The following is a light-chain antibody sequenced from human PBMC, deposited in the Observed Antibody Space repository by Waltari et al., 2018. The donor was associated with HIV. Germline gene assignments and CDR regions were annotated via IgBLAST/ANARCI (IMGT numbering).Light chain of an antibody. CDR1: TIGSKS. V-gene: IGLV3-21*02. CDR2: DDS. Sequence: SYVLTQSPSLSVAPGQTARLTCGGETIGSKSVHWYQQRPGQAPVLVGHDDSDRPSGIPERCSGSNSGNTATLTISRVEAGDEADFYCQVWERTSDGGLFGGGTKLTVL. CDR3: QVWERTSDGGL. J-gene: IGLJ2*01.